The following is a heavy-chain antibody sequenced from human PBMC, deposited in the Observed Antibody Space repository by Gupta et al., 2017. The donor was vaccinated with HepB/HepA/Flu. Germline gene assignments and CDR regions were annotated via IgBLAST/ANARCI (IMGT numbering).Heavy chain of an antibody. CDR3: AREDKCLDP. CDR1: GYTFVNYG. J-gene: IGHJ5*02. CDR2: ISTFYGHP. Sequence: QFQLVQSAAEAKEPGASVKVSCRASGYTFVNYGISWVRQAPGQGLEWLGWISTFYGHPNYAPRFQGRVILTTEAATSTAFMELRSLTSADTAVYYCAREDKCLDPWGQGTLVTVSS. V-gene: IGHV1-18*01.